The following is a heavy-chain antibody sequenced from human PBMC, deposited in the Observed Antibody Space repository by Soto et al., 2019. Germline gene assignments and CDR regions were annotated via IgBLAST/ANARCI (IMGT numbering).Heavy chain of an antibody. CDR1: GGSISSFTYY. CDR2: VYYNENT. D-gene: IGHD3-16*01. J-gene: IGHJ5*02. V-gene: IGHV4-39*01. CDR3: ARRARYYGSPGWFDP. Sequence: SETLSLTCSVSGGSISSFTYYWGWIRQPPGKGLEWIGTVYYNENTYYNPSLKSRVTITVDTAKNQFSLSLRSVTAADTAMYFCARRARYYGSPGWFDPWGPGTLVTVSS.